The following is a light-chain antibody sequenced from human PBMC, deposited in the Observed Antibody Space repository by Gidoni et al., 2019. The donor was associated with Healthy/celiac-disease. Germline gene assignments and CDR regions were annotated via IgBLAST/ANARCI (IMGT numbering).Light chain of an antibody. CDR3: QQYGSSPRT. Sequence: EIVLTQSPDTLSLSPGERATLSCRANQSVSSSYLAWYQQKPGQAPRLLIFGTSSRATGIPDRFSGSGSGTDFALTISRLDPEDFAVYYCQQYGSSPRTFGQGTKVEIK. J-gene: IGKJ1*01. CDR1: QSVSSSY. CDR2: GTS. V-gene: IGKV3-20*01.